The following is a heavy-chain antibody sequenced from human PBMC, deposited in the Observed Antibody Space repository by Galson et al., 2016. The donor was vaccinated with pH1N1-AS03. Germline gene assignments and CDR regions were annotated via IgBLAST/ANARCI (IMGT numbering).Heavy chain of an antibody. Sequence: SLRLSCAASELTFSNYYMSWVRQAPGKGLEWVATIKEDGSQKYYGDSVRGRFTISRDNAKNSLHLQMDSLRADGTATYYCAREYTSGKPTHYDSWGQGTLVTVSS. V-gene: IGHV3-7*03. CDR1: ELTFSNYY. CDR2: IKEDGSQK. D-gene: IGHD6-19*01. CDR3: AREYTSGKPTHYDS. J-gene: IGHJ4*02.